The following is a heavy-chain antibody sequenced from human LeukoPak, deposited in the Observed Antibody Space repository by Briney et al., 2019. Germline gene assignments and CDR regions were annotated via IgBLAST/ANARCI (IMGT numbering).Heavy chain of an antibody. CDR3: AGANTVGATDY. CDR1: GGSISSYY. J-gene: IGHJ4*02. D-gene: IGHD1-26*01. V-gene: IGHV4-59*01. Sequence: PSETLSLTCTVSGGSISSYYWSWIRQPPGKGLEWIGYIYYSGSTNYNPSLKSRVTISVDTSKNQFSLKLSSVTAADTAVYYCAGANTVGATDYWGQGTLVTVSS. CDR2: IYYSGST.